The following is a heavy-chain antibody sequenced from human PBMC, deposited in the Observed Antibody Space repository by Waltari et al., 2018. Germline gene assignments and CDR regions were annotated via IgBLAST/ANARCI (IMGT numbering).Heavy chain of an antibody. CDR2: IIPMFGTT. J-gene: IGHJ6*03. D-gene: IGHD2-8*02. V-gene: IGHV1-69*13. CDR1: GGTFRSSA. Sequence: QVQLVQSGAEVKKPGSSVKVSCKAFGGTFRSSAITWWRQAPGQGLEWMGRIIPMFGTTNYAQKFQGRVTITADKSTSTAYMELSGLRSEDTAVYYCARDPPGRGYYHTYYMDVWGKGTTVTISS. CDR3: ARDPPGRGYYHTYYMDV.